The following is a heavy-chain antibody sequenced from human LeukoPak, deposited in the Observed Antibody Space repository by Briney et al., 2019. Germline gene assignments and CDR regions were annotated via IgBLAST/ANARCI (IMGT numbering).Heavy chain of an antibody. CDR1: GFTVSSNY. Sequence: GGSLRLSCAASGFTVSSNYMSWVRQAPGKGLEWVSVIYSGGSTYYADSVKGRFTISRDNSKNTLYLQMNSLRAEDTAVYYCAREPGVYYDSSGYIIKGLWAFDIWGQGTMVTVPS. CDR2: IYSGGST. CDR3: AREPGVYYDSSGYIIKGLWAFDI. D-gene: IGHD3-22*01. J-gene: IGHJ3*02. V-gene: IGHV3-53*01.